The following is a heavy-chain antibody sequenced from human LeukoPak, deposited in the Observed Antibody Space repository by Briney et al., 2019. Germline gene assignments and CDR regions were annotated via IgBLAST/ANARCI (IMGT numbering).Heavy chain of an antibody. D-gene: IGHD2-21*02. CDR1: GFTVSSNY. CDR3: AREVVVTAREAGGTYYYYYGMDV. J-gene: IGHJ6*02. V-gene: IGHV3-53*01. CDR2: IYSGGST. Sequence: GGSLRLSCAASGFTVSSNYMSWVRQAPGKGLEWVSVIYSGGSTYYADSVKGRFTISRDNSKNTLYLQMNSLRAEDTAVYYCAREVVVTAREAGGTYYYYYGMDVWGQGTTVTVSS.